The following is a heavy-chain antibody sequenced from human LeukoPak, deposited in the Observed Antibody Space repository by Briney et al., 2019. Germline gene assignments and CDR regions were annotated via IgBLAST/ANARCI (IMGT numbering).Heavy chain of an antibody. J-gene: IGHJ4*02. V-gene: IGHV3-7*01. D-gene: IGHD6-19*01. CDR3: ARVLKWLVQDY. CDR1: GFTFSSYE. CDR2: IKQDGSEK. Sequence: GGSLRLSCAASGFTFSSYEMHWVRQAPGKGLEWVANIKQDGSEKYYVDSVKGRFTISRDNAKNSLYLQMNSLRAEDTAVYYCARVLKWLVQDYWGQGTLVTVSS.